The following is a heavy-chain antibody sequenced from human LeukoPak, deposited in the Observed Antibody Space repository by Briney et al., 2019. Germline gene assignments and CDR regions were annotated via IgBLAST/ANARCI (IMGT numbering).Heavy chain of an antibody. V-gene: IGHV3-23*01. J-gene: IGHJ6*02. CDR2: ISTAGDRT. Sequence: GGSLRLSCAASGFTFKSYAMIWVRQAPGKGLESVSSISTAGDRTYYTDSVKGRFAISRDNSKNTLYLQMNSLRAEDTAVYYCAKILERELQYYYYGMDVWGQGTTVTVSS. CDR3: AKILERELQYYYYGMDV. CDR1: GFTFKSYA. D-gene: IGHD5-24*01.